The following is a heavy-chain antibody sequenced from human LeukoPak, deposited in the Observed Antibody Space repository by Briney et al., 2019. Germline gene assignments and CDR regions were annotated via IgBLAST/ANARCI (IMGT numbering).Heavy chain of an antibody. J-gene: IGHJ6*03. CDR1: GFTFSSYS. Sequence: GGSLRPSCAASGFTFSSYSMNWVRQAPGKGLEWVSSISSSSSYIYYADSVKGRFTISRDNAKNSLYLQMNSLRAEDTAVYYCARNAHDYSNYAYMDVWGKGTTVTVSS. CDR2: ISSSSSYI. V-gene: IGHV3-21*01. CDR3: ARNAHDYSNYAYMDV. D-gene: IGHD4-11*01.